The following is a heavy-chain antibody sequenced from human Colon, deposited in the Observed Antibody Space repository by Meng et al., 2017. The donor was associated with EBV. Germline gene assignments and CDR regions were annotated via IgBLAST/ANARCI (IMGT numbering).Heavy chain of an antibody. J-gene: IGHJ5*02. CDR3: ARRGPSGNFSP. CDR2: IDHRGNT. D-gene: IGHD3-10*01. V-gene: IGHV4-34*01. CDR1: GGSFRDYY. Sequence: QGQLQQWGAGLLKPSEPLSPSCAVYGGSFRDYYWTWIRHPPGKGLEWIGEIDHRGNTKYNPSLKSRVTISLDTSKKQFSLKVSSVTAADSAVYYCARRGPSGNFSPWSQGALVTVSS.